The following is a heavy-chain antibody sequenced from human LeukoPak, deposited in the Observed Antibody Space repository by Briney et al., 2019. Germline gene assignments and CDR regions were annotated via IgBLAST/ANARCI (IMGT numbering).Heavy chain of an antibody. J-gene: IGHJ6*03. D-gene: IGHD3-22*01. CDR2: IIPIFGTA. Sequence: ASVKVSCKASGGTFSSYAISWVRQAPGQGLEWMGRIIPIFGTANYAQKFQGRVTITTDESTSTAYMELSSLRSEDTAVYYCARGRPQDYDSSGPYYYYYMDVWGKGTTVTVSS. V-gene: IGHV1-69*05. CDR3: ARGRPQDYDSSGPYYYYYMDV. CDR1: GGTFSSYA.